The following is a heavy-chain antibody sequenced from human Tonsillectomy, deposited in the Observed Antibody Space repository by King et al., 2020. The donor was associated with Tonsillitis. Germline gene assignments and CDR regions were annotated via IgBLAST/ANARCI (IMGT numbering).Heavy chain of an antibody. CDR2: ISSSSNYI. V-gene: IGHV3-21*01. J-gene: IGHJ3*01. D-gene: IGHD3-9*01. CDR1: GFTFSSYN. Sequence: VQLVESGGGLVKPGGSLRLSCAASGFTFSSYNMNWVRQAPGKGLEWVSSISSSSNYIYYADSVKGRFTISRDNAKNSLYLQMNSLRAEDTAVYYCARQDWAPGAFVLWGQGTMVTVSS. CDR3: ARQDWAPGAFVL.